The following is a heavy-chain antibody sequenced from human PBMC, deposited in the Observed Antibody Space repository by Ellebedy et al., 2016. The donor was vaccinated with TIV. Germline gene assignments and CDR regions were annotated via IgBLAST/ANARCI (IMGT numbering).Heavy chain of an antibody. CDR3: ARDCSGGTCFSGGVDY. CDR1: GNSISSSY. Sequence: SETLSLXXTVSGNSISSSYWSWIRQSAGKGLEWIGRVHVDGHSNYNPSLQSRVSLSVDTSKNQFSLRMTSVTAADTAIYYCARDCSGGTCFSGGVDYWGQGALVTVSS. J-gene: IGHJ4*02. V-gene: IGHV4-4*07. CDR2: VHVDGHS. D-gene: IGHD2-15*01.